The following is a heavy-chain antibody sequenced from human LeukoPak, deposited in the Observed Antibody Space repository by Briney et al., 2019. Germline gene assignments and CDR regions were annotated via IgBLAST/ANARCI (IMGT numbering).Heavy chain of an antibody. J-gene: IGHJ4*02. CDR1: GFTFSSYA. V-gene: IGHV3-23*01. Sequence: GGSLRLSCAASGFTFSSYAMSWVRQAPGKGLEWVSAISGSGGSTYYADSVKGRFTISRDNSKNTLYLQMNSLRAEDTAVYYCARPVMITFGGVIASFGYWGQGTLVTVSS. CDR2: ISGSGGST. D-gene: IGHD3-16*02. CDR3: ARPVMITFGGVIASFGY.